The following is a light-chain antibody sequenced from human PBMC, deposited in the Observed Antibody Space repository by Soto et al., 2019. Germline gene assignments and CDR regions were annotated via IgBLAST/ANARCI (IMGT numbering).Light chain of an antibody. CDR3: CSYAGSYTNWV. Sequence: QSVLTQPRSVSGSPGQSVTISCTGTSSDVGGYNYVSWYQQHPGKAPKLMIYDVSKRPSGVPDRFAGSKSGNTASLTTSGLQAEDEADYYCCSYAGSYTNWVFGGGTKVTVL. CDR1: SSDVGGYNY. CDR2: DVS. V-gene: IGLV2-11*01. J-gene: IGLJ3*02.